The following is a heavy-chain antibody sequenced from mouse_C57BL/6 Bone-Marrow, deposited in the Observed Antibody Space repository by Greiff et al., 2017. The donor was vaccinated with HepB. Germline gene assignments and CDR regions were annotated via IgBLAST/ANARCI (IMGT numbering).Heavy chain of an antibody. J-gene: IGHJ2*01. CDR1: GFTFSDSW. CDR3: TRRRVVDTFDY. V-gene: IGHV6-6*01. CDR2: IRNKANNHAT. D-gene: IGHD1-1*01. Sequence: EVKVEESGGGLVQPGGSMKLSCAASGFTFSDSWMDWVRQSPEKGLEWVAEIRNKANNHATYYAESVKGRFTISRDDSKSSVYLQMNSLRAEDTGIYYCTRRRVVDTFDYWGQGTTLTVSS.